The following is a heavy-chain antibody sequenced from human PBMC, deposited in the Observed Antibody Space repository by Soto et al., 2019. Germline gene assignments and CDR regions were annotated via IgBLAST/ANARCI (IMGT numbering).Heavy chain of an antibody. J-gene: IGHJ6*02. CDR2: ISYDGGNK. Sequence: QVQLVESGGGVVQPGRSLRLSCAASGFTFSSYAMHWVRQAPGKGLEWVAAISYDGGNKYYADSVMGRFTISRDNSKNTLYLQMNSLRAEDTAVYYCARPNTAMAYYYYYYGMDVWGQGTTVTVSS. CDR3: ARPNTAMAYYYYYYGMDV. V-gene: IGHV3-30-3*01. D-gene: IGHD5-18*01. CDR1: GFTFSSYA.